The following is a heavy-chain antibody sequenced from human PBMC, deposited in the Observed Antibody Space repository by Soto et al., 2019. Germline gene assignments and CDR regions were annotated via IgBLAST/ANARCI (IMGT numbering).Heavy chain of an antibody. CDR3: ASSKQWLVEDRLVYGMDV. Sequence: ASVKVSCKASGGTFSSYAISWVRQAPGQGLEWMGGIIPIFGTANYAQKFQGRVTITADESTSTAYMELSSLRSEDTAVYYCASSKQWLVEDRLVYGMDVWGQGTTVTVSS. D-gene: IGHD6-19*01. CDR1: GGTFSSYA. CDR2: IIPIFGTA. J-gene: IGHJ6*02. V-gene: IGHV1-69*13.